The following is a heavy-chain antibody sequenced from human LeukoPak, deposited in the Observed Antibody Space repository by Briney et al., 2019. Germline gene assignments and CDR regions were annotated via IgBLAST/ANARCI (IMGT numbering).Heavy chain of an antibody. Sequence: PGGSLRLSCAASGFTFNSYALSWVRQAPWNGPECVSRISGSGDSTYYADSVKGRFTISRDNSKNTLYLHMNSLRTEDTAVYYCAKGYYYGSGTKKALDYWGQGSLVTVSS. CDR1: GFTFNSYA. D-gene: IGHD3-10*01. V-gene: IGHV3-23*01. CDR3: AKGYYYGSGTKKALDY. J-gene: IGHJ4*02. CDR2: ISGSGDST.